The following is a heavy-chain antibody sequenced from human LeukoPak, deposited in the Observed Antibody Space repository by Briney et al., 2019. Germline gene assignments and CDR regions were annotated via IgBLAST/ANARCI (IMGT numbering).Heavy chain of an antibody. Sequence: GGSLRLSCAATGFTFSAYTMNWVRQAPGKGLEWVASLSSSSYIYHADSVKGRFTISRDNAKDSLYLQMNSLRAEDTAVYYCARLELLSYVFDYWGHGTLVTVSS. CDR3: ARLELLSYVFDY. CDR1: GFTFSAYT. J-gene: IGHJ5*01. V-gene: IGHV3-21*01. D-gene: IGHD2-2*01. CDR2: LSSSSYI.